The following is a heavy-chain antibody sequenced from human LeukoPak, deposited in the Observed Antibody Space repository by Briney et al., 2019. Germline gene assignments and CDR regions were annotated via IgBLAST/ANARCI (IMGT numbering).Heavy chain of an antibody. D-gene: IGHD6-13*01. J-gene: IGHJ4*02. CDR3: ARSPNGYSSSHLDY. V-gene: IGHV4-4*07. CDR2: IYTSGST. Sequence: SETLSLTCTVSGGSISSYYWSWIRQPAGKGLEWIGRIYTSGSTNYNPSLKSRVTMSVDTSKNQFSLKLSSVTAADTAVYYCARSPNGYSSSHLDYWGQGTLVTVSS. CDR1: GGSISSYY.